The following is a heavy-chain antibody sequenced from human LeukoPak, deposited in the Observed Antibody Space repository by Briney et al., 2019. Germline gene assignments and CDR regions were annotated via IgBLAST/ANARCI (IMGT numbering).Heavy chain of an antibody. D-gene: IGHD1-1*01. CDR3: ARDLGNAYAFDI. CDR1: GYSFTTYG. Sequence: ASVKVSCKTSGYSFTTYGMSWVRQAPGQGLEWMGWISAYNGNTNYAQKLQGRVTMTTDTSTSTAYMELRSLRSDDTAVYYCARDLGNAYAFDIWGQGTMVTVSS. CDR2: ISAYNGNT. V-gene: IGHV1-18*01. J-gene: IGHJ3*02.